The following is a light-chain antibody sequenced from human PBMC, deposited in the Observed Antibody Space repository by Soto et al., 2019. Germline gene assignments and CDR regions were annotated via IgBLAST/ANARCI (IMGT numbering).Light chain of an antibody. CDR3: CSYAGSHTVV. V-gene: IGLV2-23*01. J-gene: IGLJ2*01. Sequence: QSALTQPASVSGSPGQSITISCTGTSIDVGSYNLVSWYQQHPGKAPKLMIYEGSKRPSGVSNRFSGSKSGNTASLTISGLQAEDEADYYCCSYAGSHTVVFGGGTKVTVL. CDR2: EGS. CDR1: SIDVGSYNL.